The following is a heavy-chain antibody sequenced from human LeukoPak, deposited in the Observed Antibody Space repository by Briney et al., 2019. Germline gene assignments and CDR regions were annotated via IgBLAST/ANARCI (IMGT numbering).Heavy chain of an antibody. CDR2: ISGSGDST. V-gene: IGHV3-23*01. D-gene: IGHD6-13*01. J-gene: IGHJ4*02. CDR3: AKTRPLDSSSWSHGDY. CDR1: GFTFSSYA. Sequence: GGSLRLSCAASGFTFSSYAMSWVRQAPGKGLEWVSAISGSGDSTYYGDSVKGRFTISRDNSKNTLYLQMNSLGAEDTAVYYCAKTRPLDSSSWSHGDYWGQGTLVTVSS.